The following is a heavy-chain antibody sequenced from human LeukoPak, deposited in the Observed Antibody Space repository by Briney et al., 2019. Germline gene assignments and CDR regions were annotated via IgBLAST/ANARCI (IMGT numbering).Heavy chain of an antibody. J-gene: IGHJ6*02. CDR3: ARGSLRSGWYG. D-gene: IGHD6-19*01. Sequence: SETLSLTCTVSGGSISSYYWSWIRQPPGKGLEWNGYISNSGNINYNPSLKSRVTISVDTSKNQFSLKLNSVTAADTAVYYCARGSLRSGWYGWGQGTTVTVSS. CDR1: GGSISSYY. CDR2: ISNSGNI. V-gene: IGHV4-59*01.